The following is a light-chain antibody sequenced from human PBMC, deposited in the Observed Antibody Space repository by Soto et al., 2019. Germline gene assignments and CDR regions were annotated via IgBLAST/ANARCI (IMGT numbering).Light chain of an antibody. V-gene: IGLV2-14*01. CDR3: SSYTPSSTL. J-gene: IGLJ2*01. CDR1: SSDVGGYNY. CDR2: EVS. Sequence: QSVLTQPASVSGSPGQSITISCTGTSSDVGGYNYVSWYQQHPGKAPKLIIYEVSNRPSGVSNRFSGSKSGNTASLTISGRQAEDEADYYCSSYTPSSTLFGGGTKVTVL.